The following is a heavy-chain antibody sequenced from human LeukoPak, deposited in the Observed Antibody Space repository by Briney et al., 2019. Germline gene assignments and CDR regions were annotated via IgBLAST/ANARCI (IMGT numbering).Heavy chain of an antibody. Sequence: GGSLRLSCAASGFPSSSFAMHWVGQAQGKGLGGGAFIRYDGSNKYYADSVKGRFTISRDNSKNTLYLQMNSLRAEDTAVYYCATLRPYYYFDYWGQGTLVTVSS. CDR2: IRYDGSNK. CDR1: GFPSSSFA. V-gene: IGHV3-30*02. CDR3: ATLRPYYYFDY. J-gene: IGHJ4*02. D-gene: IGHD4-17*01.